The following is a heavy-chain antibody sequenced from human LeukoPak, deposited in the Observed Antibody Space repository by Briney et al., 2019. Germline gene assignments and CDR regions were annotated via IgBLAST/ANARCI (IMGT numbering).Heavy chain of an antibody. CDR3: ARAGEPNYDFWSGYYYYMDV. Sequence: PSETLSLTCTVSGYSISSGYYWGWIRQPPGKGLEWIGSIYHSGSTYYNPSLKSRVTISVETSKNQFSLKLSSVTAADTAVYYCARAGEPNYDFWSGYYYYMDVWGKGTTVTVSS. J-gene: IGHJ6*03. D-gene: IGHD3-3*01. CDR1: GYSISSGYY. V-gene: IGHV4-38-2*02. CDR2: IYHSGST.